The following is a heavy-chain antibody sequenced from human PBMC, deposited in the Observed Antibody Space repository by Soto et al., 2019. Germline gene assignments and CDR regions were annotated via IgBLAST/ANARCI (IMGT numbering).Heavy chain of an antibody. CDR2: IKQDGSEK. CDR3: ARDWSSSWYDPWYFDL. D-gene: IGHD6-13*01. J-gene: IGHJ2*01. Sequence: EVQLVEPGGGLVQPGGSLRLSCAASGFTFSSYWMSWVRQAPGKGLEWVANIKQDGSEKYYVDSVKGRFTISRDNAKNSLDLQMNSLRAEDTAVYYCARDWSSSWYDPWYFDLWGRGTLVTVSS. V-gene: IGHV3-7*01. CDR1: GFTFSSYW.